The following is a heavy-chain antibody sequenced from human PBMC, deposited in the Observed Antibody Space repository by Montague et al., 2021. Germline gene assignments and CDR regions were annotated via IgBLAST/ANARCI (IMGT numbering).Heavy chain of an antibody. CDR1: GGSISSYY. J-gene: IGHJ4*02. D-gene: IGHD6-13*01. Sequence: SETLSLTCNVSGGSISSYYWSWIRRPPGKGLEWIGYIYYSGSAKXKPSLKSRVTISEDTSKNQFSLKLSSVTAADTAVYYCARGYSSSWYNWGQGTLVSVSS. CDR3: ARGYSSSWYN. CDR2: IYYSGSA. V-gene: IGHV4-59*01.